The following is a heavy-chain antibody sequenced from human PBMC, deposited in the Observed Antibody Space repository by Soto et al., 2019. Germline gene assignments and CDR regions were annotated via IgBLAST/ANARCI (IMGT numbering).Heavy chain of an antibody. CDR1: GYTFTGYY. D-gene: IGHD1-26*01. CDR3: AIGGTRPPFYYYYGMDV. J-gene: IGHJ6*02. Sequence: GASVRVSCKASGYTFTGYYMHCVRQAPGQGLEWMGWINPNSGGTNYAQKFQGWVTMTRDTSISTAYMELSRLRSDDTAVYYCAIGGTRPPFYYYYGMDVWGQGTRVTVSS. V-gene: IGHV1-2*04. CDR2: INPNSGGT.